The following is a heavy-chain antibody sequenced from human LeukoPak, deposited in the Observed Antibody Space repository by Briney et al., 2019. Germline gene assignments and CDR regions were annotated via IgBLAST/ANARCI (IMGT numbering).Heavy chain of an antibody. CDR3: ARPISGGLAVSADWFDP. V-gene: IGHV3-23*01. CDR1: GFAFNFYA. D-gene: IGHD6-19*01. J-gene: IGHJ5*02. Sequence: GGSVRLSCAASGFAFNFYAMTWVRQAPGKRLQWVSTINASGGNTYYAEAVRGRFTISRDNSKDTLYQQLNSLTAEDTAIYYCARPISGGLAVSADWFDPWGQGTLVAVSS. CDR2: INASGGNT.